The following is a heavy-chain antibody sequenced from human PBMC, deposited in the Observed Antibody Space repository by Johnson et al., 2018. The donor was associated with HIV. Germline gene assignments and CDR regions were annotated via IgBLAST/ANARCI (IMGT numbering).Heavy chain of an antibody. CDR3: ARDRGGSGYSGYLGDAFDI. CDR2: INSDGSTT. J-gene: IGHJ3*02. CDR1: EFTFSRYW. V-gene: IGHV3-74*01. D-gene: IGHD5-12*01. Sequence: VQLVESGGGLGQPGGSLRLSCAASEFTFSRYWMHWVRQASGTGLVWVSGINSDGSTTTYADSVKGRFTISRDNSKNTLYLQMNSLRAEDTAVYYCARDRGGSGYSGYLGDAFDIWGQGTMVTVSS.